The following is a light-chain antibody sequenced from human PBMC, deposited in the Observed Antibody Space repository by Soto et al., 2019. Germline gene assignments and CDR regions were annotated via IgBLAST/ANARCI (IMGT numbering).Light chain of an antibody. CDR1: SSDVGSYNL. V-gene: IGLV2-23*01. J-gene: IGLJ2*01. Sequence: QSVLTQPASVSGSPGQSITISCTGTSSDVGSYNLVSWYQQHPGKARKLMIYEGSKRPSGVSNRFSGSKSGNTASLTISGLQAEDEADYYCCSYAGSSPVVFGGGTKLTVL. CDR2: EGS. CDR3: CSYAGSSPVV.